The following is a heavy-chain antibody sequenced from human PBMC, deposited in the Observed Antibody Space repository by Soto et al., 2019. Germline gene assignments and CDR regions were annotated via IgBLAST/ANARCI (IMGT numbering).Heavy chain of an antibody. V-gene: IGHV1-69*13. J-gene: IGHJ6*02. D-gene: IGHD3-3*01. CDR1: GGTFSSYA. CDR2: IIPTFGTA. Sequence: ASVKVSCKASGGTFSSYAISWVRQAPGQGLEWMGGIIPTFGTANYAQKFQGRVTITADESTSTAYMELSSLRSEDTAVYYCARRPITIFGVVIMVDYYGMDVWGQGTTVTVSS. CDR3: ARRPITIFGVVIMVDYYGMDV.